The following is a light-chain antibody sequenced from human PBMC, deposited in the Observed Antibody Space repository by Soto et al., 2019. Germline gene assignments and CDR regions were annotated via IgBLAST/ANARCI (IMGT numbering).Light chain of an antibody. Sequence: QSALTQPSSVSGSPGQSVTISCTGTSSDVGNYNYVSWYQQHPGKAPKVMIYDVNKRPSGVPDRFSGSKSGNTASLTISGLQAEDESDYYCCSYAGSDVLWVFGGGTKVTVL. V-gene: IGLV2-11*01. CDR2: DVN. J-gene: IGLJ3*02. CDR1: SSDVGNYNY. CDR3: CSYAGSDVLWV.